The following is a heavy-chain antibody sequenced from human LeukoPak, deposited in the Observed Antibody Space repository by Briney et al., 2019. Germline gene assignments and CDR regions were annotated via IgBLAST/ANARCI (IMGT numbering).Heavy chain of an antibody. CDR1: GGSISSSNW. CDR2: IYHSGST. CDR3: AIWELLHFRFDY. J-gene: IGHJ4*02. Sequence: SETLSLTCAVSGGSISSSNWWSWVRQPPGKGLEWIGEIYHSGSTNYNPSLKSRVTISVDKSKNQFSLKLSSVTAADTAVYYCAIWELLHFRFDYWGQGTLVTVSS. V-gene: IGHV4-4*02. D-gene: IGHD1-26*01.